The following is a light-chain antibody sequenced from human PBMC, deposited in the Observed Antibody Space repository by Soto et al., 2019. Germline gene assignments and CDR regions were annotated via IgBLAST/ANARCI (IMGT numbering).Light chain of an antibody. CDR3: QQSYKTPRT. Sequence: DIQMTQSPSSLSASVGDRVTITCRASQSISFYLNWYQQKPGKAPKLLIYGASTLQSGVPSRFSGSGSGTAFTLTISSLQPEDFATYYCQQSYKTPRTFGQGSKVESK. CDR1: QSISFY. V-gene: IGKV1-39*01. J-gene: IGKJ1*01. CDR2: GAS.